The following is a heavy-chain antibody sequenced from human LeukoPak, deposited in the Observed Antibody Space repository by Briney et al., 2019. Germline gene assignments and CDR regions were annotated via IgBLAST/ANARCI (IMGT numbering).Heavy chain of an antibody. V-gene: IGHV3-74*01. CDR3: ARSEQTYYYDSSGYYYDY. CDR2: INGDGRNI. CDR1: GFTFSSYW. Sequence: GGSLRLSCVASGFTFSSYWMHWVRQDPRKGLVWVSRINGDGRNINYADSVRGRFTISRDNAKNSLYLQMNSLRAEDTAVYYCARSEQTYYYDSSGYYYDYWGQGTLVTVSS. J-gene: IGHJ4*02. D-gene: IGHD3-22*01.